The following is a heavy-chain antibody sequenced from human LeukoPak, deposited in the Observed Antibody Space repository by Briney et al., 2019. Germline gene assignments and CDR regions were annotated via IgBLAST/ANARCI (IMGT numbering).Heavy chain of an antibody. CDR2: IIPIFGTA. Sequence: SVKVSRKASGGTFSSYAISWVRQAPGQGLEWMGGIIPIFGTANYAQKFQGRVTITADKSTSTAYMELSSLRSEDTAVYYCARDGVYDILTGYFMTDAFDIWGQGTMVTVSS. V-gene: IGHV1-69*06. D-gene: IGHD3-9*01. J-gene: IGHJ3*02. CDR1: GGTFSSYA. CDR3: ARDGVYDILTGYFMTDAFDI.